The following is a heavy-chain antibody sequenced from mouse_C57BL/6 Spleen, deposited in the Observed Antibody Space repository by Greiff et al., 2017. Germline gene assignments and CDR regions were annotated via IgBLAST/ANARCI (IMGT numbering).Heavy chain of an antibody. CDR1: GFTFSDYY. J-gene: IGHJ1*03. Sequence: EVKLVESEGGLVQPGSSMKLSCTASGFTFSDYYMAWVRQVPEKGLEWVANINYDGSSTYYLDSLKSRFIISRDNAKNILYLQMSSLKSEDTATYYCARGEGSSHWYFEVWGTGTTVTVSS. D-gene: IGHD1-1*01. CDR2: INYDGSST. V-gene: IGHV5-16*01. CDR3: ARGEGSSHWYFEV.